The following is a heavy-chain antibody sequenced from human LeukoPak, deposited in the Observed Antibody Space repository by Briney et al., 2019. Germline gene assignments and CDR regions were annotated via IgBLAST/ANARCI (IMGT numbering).Heavy chain of an antibody. J-gene: IGHJ4*02. CDR2: IKQDGGAQ. CDR1: RFTFSSFS. CDR3: ATAHLYYVILTGYSPQNYFDY. Sequence: PGGSLRLSCAASRFTFSSFSMHWVRQAPGKGLEWVANIKQDGGAQYYIDSVKGRFTISRDNAKDSLYLQMHSLRAEDTAVYYCATAHLYYVILTGYSPQNYFDYWGQGTLVTVSS. D-gene: IGHD3-9*01. V-gene: IGHV3-7*01.